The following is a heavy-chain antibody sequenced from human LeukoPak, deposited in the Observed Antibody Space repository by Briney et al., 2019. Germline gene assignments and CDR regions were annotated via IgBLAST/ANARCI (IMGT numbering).Heavy chain of an antibody. V-gene: IGHV1-69*06. D-gene: IGHD2-2*01. Sequence: ASVKVSCKASGYTFTGYYMHWVRQATGQGLEWMGGIMPMFGKTNYAQKFQGRVTTTADKATSTAYMELSSLRSEDTAVYYCAGGRTDIVVVPATLRNYYFDYWGQETLVTVSS. CDR3: AGGRTDIVVVPATLRNYYFDY. J-gene: IGHJ4*02. CDR1: GYTFTGYY. CDR2: IMPMFGKT.